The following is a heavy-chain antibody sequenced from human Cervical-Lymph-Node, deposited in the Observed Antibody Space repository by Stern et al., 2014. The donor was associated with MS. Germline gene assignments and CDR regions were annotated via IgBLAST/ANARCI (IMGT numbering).Heavy chain of an antibody. Sequence: VQLGESGAEVKKPGASVKVSCKASGYTFISYYMHWVRQGPGQGLEWMGIINPSGGSTTYAQKFKGRVTMTRDTSTRTVYMELSSLRSEDTAVYYCARRYSGSYYEGFDYWGQGTLVTVSS. D-gene: IGHD1-26*01. J-gene: IGHJ4*02. V-gene: IGHV1-46*01. CDR2: INPSGGST. CDR3: ARRYSGSYYEGFDY. CDR1: GYTFISYY.